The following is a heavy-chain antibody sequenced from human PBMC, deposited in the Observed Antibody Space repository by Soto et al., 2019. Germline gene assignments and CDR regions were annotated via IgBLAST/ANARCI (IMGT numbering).Heavy chain of an antibody. D-gene: IGHD5-12*01. CDR3: AVPGRGDFDY. CDR2: VYHSGTT. CDR1: GASIGTNNW. J-gene: IGHJ4*02. Sequence: SETLSLTCAVSGASIGTNNWWSWVRQPPGEGLEWMGEVYHSGTTNCNPSLKSRVTISIDKSKNQFSLTLTSMTAADTALYYCAVPGRGDFDYWSQGTLVTVSS. V-gene: IGHV4-4*02.